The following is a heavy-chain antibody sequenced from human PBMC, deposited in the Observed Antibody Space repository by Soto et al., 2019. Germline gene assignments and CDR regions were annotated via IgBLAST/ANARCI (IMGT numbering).Heavy chain of an antibody. D-gene: IGHD6-19*01. J-gene: IGHJ4*02. CDR3: AKTPPYSSGWLYFDY. Sequence: PGGSLRLSCAASGFTFSSYAMSWARQAPGKGLEWVSAISGSGGSTYYADSVKGRFTISRDNSKNTLYLQMNSLRAEDTAVYYCAKTPPYSSGWLYFDYWGQGTLVTVSS. CDR1: GFTFSSYA. CDR2: ISGSGGST. V-gene: IGHV3-23*01.